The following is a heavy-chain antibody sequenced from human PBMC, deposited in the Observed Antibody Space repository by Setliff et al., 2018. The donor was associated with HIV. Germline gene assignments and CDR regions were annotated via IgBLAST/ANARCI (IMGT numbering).Heavy chain of an antibody. Sequence: PGGSLRLSCTVSGFTFDNAWMAWVRQAPGEGLEWVGHMNSKTRGGAPDYAAPVKGRFTISRDDSKNTFYLQMDSLKTEDTAVYYCTTAYSGSYYAFDIWGQGTMVTVSS. V-gene: IGHV3-15*01. CDR3: TTAYSGSYYAFDI. J-gene: IGHJ3*02. CDR1: GFTFDNAW. D-gene: IGHD1-26*01. CDR2: MNSKTRGGAP.